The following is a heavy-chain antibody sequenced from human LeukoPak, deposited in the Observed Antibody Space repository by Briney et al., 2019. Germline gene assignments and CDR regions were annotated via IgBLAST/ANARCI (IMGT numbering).Heavy chain of an antibody. J-gene: IGHJ4*02. CDR3: VRDKSSIGALGMRGPEYYLDY. D-gene: IGHD6-6*01. CDR1: GYTFTIYY. CDR2: MNPSGGST. Sequence: GASVKVSCKASGYTFTIYYMHWVRQAPGQGVEWMGIMNPSGGSTRYAQKFQGRVTMTRDMSTRTVYMELRSLKSEDTAVYYCVRDKSSIGALGMRGPEYYLDYWGQGNLVTVSS. V-gene: IGHV1-46*01.